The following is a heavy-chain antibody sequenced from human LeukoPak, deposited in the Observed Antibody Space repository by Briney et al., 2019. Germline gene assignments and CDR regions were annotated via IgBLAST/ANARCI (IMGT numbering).Heavy chain of an antibody. V-gene: IGHV4-31*03. D-gene: IGHD3-10*01. Sequence: SETLSLTCTVSGGSISSGGYYWSWIRQHPGKGLEWIGYIYYSGSTYYNPSLKSRITISVDTSKNQFSLKLSSVTAADTAVYYCARPMVRGVQVPFDYWGQGTLVTVSS. CDR2: IYYSGST. CDR3: ARPMVRGVQVPFDY. J-gene: IGHJ4*02. CDR1: GGSISSGGYY.